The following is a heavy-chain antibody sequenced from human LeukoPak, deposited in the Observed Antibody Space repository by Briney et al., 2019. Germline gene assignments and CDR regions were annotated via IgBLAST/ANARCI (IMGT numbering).Heavy chain of an antibody. Sequence: GGSLRLSCVASGFTFSIYWMHWVRQAPGKGLVWVSRISSDGSTTTYADSVKGRFTVSRDNAKNTLYLQMDSLRAEDTAVYYCARDRTSRQGYSYGYEDYWGQGTLVTVSS. CDR2: ISSDGSTT. V-gene: IGHV3-74*01. CDR1: GFTFSIYW. D-gene: IGHD5-18*01. CDR3: ARDRTSRQGYSYGYEDY. J-gene: IGHJ4*02.